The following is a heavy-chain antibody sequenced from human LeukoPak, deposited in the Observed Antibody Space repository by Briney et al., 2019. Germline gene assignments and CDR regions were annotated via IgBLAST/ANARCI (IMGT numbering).Heavy chain of an antibody. J-gene: IGHJ4*02. D-gene: IGHD3-22*01. CDR2: ISGSGGST. Sequence: GGSLRLSCAASGFTFSSYAMSWVRQAPGKGLEWVSAISGSGGSTYYADSVKGRFTIPRDNSKNTLYLQMNSLRAEDTAVYYCAKQGSGIVVVPFDYWGQGTLVTVSS. CDR3: AKQGSGIVVVPFDY. CDR1: GFTFSSYA. V-gene: IGHV3-23*01.